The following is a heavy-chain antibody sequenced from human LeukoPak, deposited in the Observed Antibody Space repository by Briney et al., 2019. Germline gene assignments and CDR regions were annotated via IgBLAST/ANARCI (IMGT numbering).Heavy chain of an antibody. CDR2: IKQDGSEK. CDR1: GFTFSSYW. V-gene: IGHV3-7*03. J-gene: IGHJ4*02. CDR3: ARDLHYYHSSGSNYYFDY. D-gene: IGHD3-22*01. Sequence: GGSLRLSCAASGFTFSSYWMSWVRQAPGKGLEWVANIKQDGSEKYYVDSVKGRFTISRDNAYNSLYLQMNSLRAEDTAVYHCARDLHYYHSSGSNYYFDYWGQGTLSPSPQ.